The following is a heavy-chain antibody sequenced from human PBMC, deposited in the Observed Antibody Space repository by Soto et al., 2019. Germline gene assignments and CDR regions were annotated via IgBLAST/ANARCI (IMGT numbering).Heavy chain of an antibody. CDR2: IDHSGST. Sequence: VQLQQGGAGLLKPSETLSLTCAVYSGSLIGYSWHWIRQPPGKGLEWLGEIDHSGSTKYNPFLKDRVTFSVDTSTNQFSLNLTSVTAADTAVYYCARGFPVYSYYYFLDVWAKGTTVTVSS. J-gene: IGHJ6*03. V-gene: IGHV4-34*01. D-gene: IGHD1-20*01. CDR3: ARGFPVYSYYYFLDV. CDR1: SGSLIGYS.